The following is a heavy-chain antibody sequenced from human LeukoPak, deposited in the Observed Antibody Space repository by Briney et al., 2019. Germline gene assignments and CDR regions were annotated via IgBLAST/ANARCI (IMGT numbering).Heavy chain of an antibody. D-gene: IGHD4-17*01. V-gene: IGHV1-2*02. Sequence: ASVKVSCKASGYTFTGYYMHWVRQAPGQGLEWMGWINPNSGGTNYAQKFQGRVNMTGDTSISTAYMELSRLRSDDTAVYYCARAGDYGHPQAPGIYYWGQGTLVTVSS. CDR3: ARAGDYGHPQAPGIYY. CDR2: INPNSGGT. CDR1: GYTFTGYY. J-gene: IGHJ4*02.